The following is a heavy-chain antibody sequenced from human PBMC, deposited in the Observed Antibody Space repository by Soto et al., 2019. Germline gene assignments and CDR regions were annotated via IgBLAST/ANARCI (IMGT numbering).Heavy chain of an antibody. CDR2: ISYDGSNK. V-gene: IGHV3-30*03. D-gene: IGHD2-2*01. Sequence: PGGSLRLSCAASGFTFSSYGMHWVRQAPGKGLEWVAVISYDGSNKYYADSVKGRFTISRDNSKNTLYLQMNSLRAEDTAVYYCARAGHCSSTSCYAGLDVWGQGTTVTVSS. CDR3: ARAGHCSSTSCYAGLDV. J-gene: IGHJ6*02. CDR1: GFTFSSYG.